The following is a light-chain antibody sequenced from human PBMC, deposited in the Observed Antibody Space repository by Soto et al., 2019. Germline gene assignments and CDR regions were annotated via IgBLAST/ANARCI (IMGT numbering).Light chain of an antibody. CDR1: QSISMW. CDR2: EAS. J-gene: IGKJ1*01. Sequence: DIQMTQSPSTLSASVGDRVTITCRASQSISMWLAWYQQKPGKAPKVLIYEASSLESGVPSRFSGSGSGTEFTLTISSLQPDDFATYYCLQYNGYSRTFGQGTKVEIK. CDR3: LQYNGYSRT. V-gene: IGKV1-5*03.